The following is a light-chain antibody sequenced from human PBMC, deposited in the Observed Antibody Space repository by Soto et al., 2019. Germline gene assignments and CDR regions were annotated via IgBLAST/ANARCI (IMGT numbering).Light chain of an antibody. CDR1: SSDVGGYNY. Sequence: QSVLTQPASVSGSPGQSITISCTGTSSDVGGYNYVSWYHQHPGKAPKLMIYDVSNRPSGVSNRFSGSKSGNTASLTISGLQAEDEADYYCSSYTRSSRRVFGGGTKLTVL. CDR3: SSYTRSSRRV. V-gene: IGLV2-14*01. J-gene: IGLJ2*01. CDR2: DVS.